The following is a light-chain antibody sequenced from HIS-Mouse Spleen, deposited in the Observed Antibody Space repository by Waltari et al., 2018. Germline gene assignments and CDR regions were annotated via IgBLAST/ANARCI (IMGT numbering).Light chain of an antibody. CDR1: SSDVGGYNY. J-gene: IGLJ1*01. CDR3: AAWDDSLNGYV. V-gene: IGLV2-11*01. CDR2: DFS. Sequence: QSALTQPRSVSGSPGQSVTISCTGTSSDVGGYNYVSWYQQHPGKAPKLMIYDFSKRPSGVPDRFSGSKSGTSASLAISGLQSEDEADYYCAAWDDSLNGYVFGTGTKVTVL.